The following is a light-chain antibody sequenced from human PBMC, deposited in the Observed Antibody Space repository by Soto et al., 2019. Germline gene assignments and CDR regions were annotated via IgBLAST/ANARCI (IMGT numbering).Light chain of an antibody. CDR3: SSYTSSSTAV. CDR2: DVN. CDR1: SSDIGGYNY. Sequence: QSALTQPASVSGSPGQSITISCTGTSSDIGGYNYVSWYQQHPGKATKLMIYDVNNRPSGVSNRFSGSKSGNTASLTISGLQAEDEADYYCSSYTSSSTAVFGGGTKLTVL. V-gene: IGLV2-14*01. J-gene: IGLJ2*01.